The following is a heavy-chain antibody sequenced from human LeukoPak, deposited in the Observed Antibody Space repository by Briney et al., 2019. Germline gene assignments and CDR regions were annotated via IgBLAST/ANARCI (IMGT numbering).Heavy chain of an antibody. CDR1: GFTFSDSA. V-gene: IGHV3-73*01. CDR2: IRSKSNNYAT. Sequence: GGSLRLSCGASGFTFSDSAMHWVRQASGKGLEWVGRIRSKSNNYATAHAASVNGRFNISRDDSKNTVYLQMHSLKTEDTAVYYCTRLYCGGGYCYYFNYWGQGTLVTVSS. CDR3: TRLYCGGGYCYYFNY. J-gene: IGHJ4*02. D-gene: IGHD2-21*01.